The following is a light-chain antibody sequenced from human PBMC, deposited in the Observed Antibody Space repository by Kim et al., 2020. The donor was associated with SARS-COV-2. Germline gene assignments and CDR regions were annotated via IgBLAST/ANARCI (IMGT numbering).Light chain of an antibody. J-gene: IGLJ3*02. CDR1: SGSIASNY. CDR3: QSYDSSNRGV. Sequence: KTVTLSGTRSSGSIASNYVQWYQQRPGSAPTTVIYEDNQRPSGVPDRFSGSIDSSSNSASLTISGLKTEDEADYYCQSYDSSNRGVFGGGTQLTVL. CDR2: EDN. V-gene: IGLV6-57*03.